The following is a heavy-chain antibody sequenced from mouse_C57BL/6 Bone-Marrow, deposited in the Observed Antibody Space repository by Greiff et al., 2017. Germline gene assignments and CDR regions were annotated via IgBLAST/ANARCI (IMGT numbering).Heavy chain of an antibody. CDR3: ARQGAYYYGSSSWFAY. J-gene: IGHJ3*01. CDR2: IDPSDSET. V-gene: IGHV1-52*01. Sequence: VQLQQPGAELVRPGSSVKLSCKASGYTFTSYWMHWVKQRPIQGLEWIGNIDPSDSETHYNQKFKDKATLTVDKSSSTAYMQLSSLTSEDSAVYYCARQGAYYYGSSSWFAYWGQGTLVTVSA. CDR1: GYTFTSYW. D-gene: IGHD1-1*01.